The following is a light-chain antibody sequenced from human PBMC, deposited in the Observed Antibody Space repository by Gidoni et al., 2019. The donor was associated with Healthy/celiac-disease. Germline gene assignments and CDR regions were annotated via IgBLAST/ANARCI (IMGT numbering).Light chain of an antibody. Sequence: HSVLTQPPSGSAATRRRVTVSCSGSSSNIGHNAVNWYQQLPGKAPKLLIYYDDLLPSGVSDRCSGSKSGTSASLSISGLQSEDEADYYCAAWDDSLNGVVFGGGTKLTVL. CDR3: AAWDDSLNGVV. J-gene: IGLJ2*01. CDR2: YDD. V-gene: IGLV1-36*01. CDR1: SSNIGHNA.